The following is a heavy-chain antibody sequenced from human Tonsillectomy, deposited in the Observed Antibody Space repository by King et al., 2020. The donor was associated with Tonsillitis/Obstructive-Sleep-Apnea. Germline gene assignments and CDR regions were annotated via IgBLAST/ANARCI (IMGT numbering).Heavy chain of an antibody. CDR1: GFTFSDYY. D-gene: IGHD3-16*02. Sequence: VQLVESGGGLVKPGGSLRLSCAASGFTFSDYYMSWIRQAPGKGLEWVSYISSSSSYTNYADSVKGRFTISRDNAKNSLYLQMNSLRAEDTAVYYCASMMTFGGVFVIRGGSYYLDYWGQGTLVTVSS. CDR2: ISSSSSYT. V-gene: IGHV3-11*06. CDR3: ASMMTFGGVFVIRGGSYYLDY. J-gene: IGHJ4*02.